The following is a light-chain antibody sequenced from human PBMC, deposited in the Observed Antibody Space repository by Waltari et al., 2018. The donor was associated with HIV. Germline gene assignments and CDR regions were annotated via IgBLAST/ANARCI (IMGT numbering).Light chain of an antibody. CDR1: ALAKQH. CDR3: ESADSTGSYYV. Sequence: SYELTQPPSVSVSPDQTATITCSGDALAKQHSYWYQQKAGQAPVLVIFAGTERPSGIPERFSGTRSETTGTLTITGVQAEDEADYYCESADSTGSYYVFGRVTRLTVL. CDR2: AGT. V-gene: IGLV3-25*03. J-gene: IGLJ2*01.